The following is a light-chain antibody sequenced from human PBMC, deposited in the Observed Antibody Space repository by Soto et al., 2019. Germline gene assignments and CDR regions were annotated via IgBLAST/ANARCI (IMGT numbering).Light chain of an antibody. V-gene: IGKV1-5*03. CDR2: KAS. J-gene: IGKJ1*01. Sequence: DIQMTQSPSTLSGSVGDRVTITCRASQTISSWLGWYQRKPGKAPKLLIYKASTLKSGVPSRFSGSGSGTEFTLTISSLQPDDFATYYCQHYNSYSEAFGQGTKVELK. CDR1: QTISSW. CDR3: QHYNSYSEA.